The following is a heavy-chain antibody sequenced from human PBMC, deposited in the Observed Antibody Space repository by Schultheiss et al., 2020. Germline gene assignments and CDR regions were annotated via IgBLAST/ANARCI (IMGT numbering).Heavy chain of an antibody. V-gene: IGHV3-23*01. D-gene: IGHD5-18*01. J-gene: IGHJ4*02. Sequence: GASLRLSCAASGFTFSSYAMSWVRQAPGKGLEWVSGVISSGGGTYYADSVKGRFTISRDNSKNTLYLQMNSLRAEDTAVYYCANNQLWFDYWGQGTLVTVSS. CDR1: GFTFSSYA. CDR3: ANNQLWFDY. CDR2: VISSGGGT.